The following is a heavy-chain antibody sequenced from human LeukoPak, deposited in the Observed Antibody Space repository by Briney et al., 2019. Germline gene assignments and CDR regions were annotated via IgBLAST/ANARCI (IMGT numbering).Heavy chain of an antibody. J-gene: IGHJ6*02. D-gene: IGHD3-22*01. V-gene: IGHV1-46*01. Sequence: ASVTVSCKASGYTFTSYYMHWVRLAPGQGLEWMGIINPSGGSTSYAQKFQGRVTMTRDTSTSTAYMELRSLRSDDTAVYYCARSYYYDSSGYYALYYGMDVWGQGTTVTVSS. CDR2: INPSGGST. CDR1: GYTFTSYY. CDR3: ARSYYYDSSGYYALYYGMDV.